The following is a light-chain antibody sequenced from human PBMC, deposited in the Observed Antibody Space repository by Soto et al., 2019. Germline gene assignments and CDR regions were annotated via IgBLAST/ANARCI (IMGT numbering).Light chain of an antibody. CDR1: SSNIGSNP. J-gene: IGLJ2*01. Sequence: QSVLTQPPSASGTPGQRVTISCSGSSSNIGSNPVSWYQQLPGTAPKSLIYSDNQRPSGVPDRISGSRSGTSASLAISGLQSEVEAEYYCAAWDDSLRGRVFGGGTKVTVL. CDR2: SDN. V-gene: IGLV1-44*01. CDR3: AAWDDSLRGRV.